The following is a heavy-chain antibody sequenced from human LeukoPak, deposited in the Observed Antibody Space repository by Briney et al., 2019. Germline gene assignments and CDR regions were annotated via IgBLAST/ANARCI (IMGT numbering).Heavy chain of an antibody. J-gene: IGHJ4*02. CDR2: FFPSDSNT. Sequence: GESLKISCKASGYSFTTYWIGWVRQMPGKGLEWMGIFFPSDSNTRYSPSFQGQVTMSADKSISTAYLQWSSLKASDTAMYYCARGQRGAANDYWGQGTLVTVSS. V-gene: IGHV5-51*01. CDR3: ARGQRGAANDY. CDR1: GYSFTTYW. D-gene: IGHD6-13*01.